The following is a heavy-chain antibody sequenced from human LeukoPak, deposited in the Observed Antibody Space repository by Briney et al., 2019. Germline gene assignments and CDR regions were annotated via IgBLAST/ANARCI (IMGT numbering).Heavy chain of an antibody. V-gene: IGHV4-34*01. Sequence: PSETLSLTCAVYGGSFSGYYWSWIRQPPGKGLEWIGEINHSGSTNYNPSLKSRVTISVDTSKNQFSLKLSSVTAADTAVYYCASLGYSYSYFYWGQGTLVTVSS. CDR2: INHSGST. CDR1: GGSFSGYY. CDR3: ASLGYSYSYFY. J-gene: IGHJ4*02. D-gene: IGHD5-18*01.